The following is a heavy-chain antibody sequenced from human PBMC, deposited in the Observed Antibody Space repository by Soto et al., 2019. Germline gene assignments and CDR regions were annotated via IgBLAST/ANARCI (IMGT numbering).Heavy chain of an antibody. CDR1: GGSISSGGYY. V-gene: IGHV4-31*03. CDR2: IYYSGST. Sequence: QVQLQESGPGLVKPSQTLSLTCTVSGGSISSGGYYWSWIRQHPGKGLEWIGYIYYSGSTYYNPSLKSRITISVDTSKNQFSLKLSSVTAADTAVYYCARDWGAAGSPFDIWGQGTMVTVSS. D-gene: IGHD6-13*01. CDR3: ARDWGAAGSPFDI. J-gene: IGHJ3*02.